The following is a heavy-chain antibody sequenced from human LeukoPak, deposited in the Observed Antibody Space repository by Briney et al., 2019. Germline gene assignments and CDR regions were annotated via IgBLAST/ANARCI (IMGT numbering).Heavy chain of an antibody. J-gene: IGHJ4*02. CDR2: IKSKTDGGTT. CDR1: GFTFSSYS. CDR3: TTARWAGGIDY. Sequence: GGSLRLSCAASGFTFSSYSMNWVRQAPGKGLEWVGRIKSKTDGGTTDYAAPVKGRFTISRDDSKNTLYLQMNSLKTEDTAVYYCTTARWAGGIDYWGQGTLVTVSS. D-gene: IGHD3-16*01. V-gene: IGHV3-15*05.